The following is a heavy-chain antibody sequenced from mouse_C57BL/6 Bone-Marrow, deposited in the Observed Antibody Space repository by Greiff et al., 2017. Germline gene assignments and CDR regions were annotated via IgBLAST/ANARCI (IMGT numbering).Heavy chain of an antibody. V-gene: IGHV5-2*01. Sequence: VQLKEPGGGLVQPGESLKLSCESNEYEFPSHDMSWVSKIPETRLELVAAINSDGGSTYYPDTMERRFIISRDKTKKTLYLQLSSLRSEDTALYYCARQRADYWGQGTTLTVSS. CDR2: INSDGGST. CDR3: ARQRADY. CDR1: EYEFPSHD. J-gene: IGHJ2*01. D-gene: IGHD3-3*01.